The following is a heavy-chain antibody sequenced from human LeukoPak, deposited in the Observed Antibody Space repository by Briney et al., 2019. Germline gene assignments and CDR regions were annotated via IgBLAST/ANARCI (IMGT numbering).Heavy chain of an antibody. V-gene: IGHV1-18*04. J-gene: IGHJ4*02. CDR2: ISAYSGNT. Sequence: GASLKVSCKASGYTFTIYGISWVRQAPGQGLEWMGWISAYSGNTNYAQNFQGRVSMTTDTSTSTAYMELRSLRYDDTAVYYCARDCSGATCSLDYWGQGTLVTVPS. D-gene: IGHD2-15*01. CDR1: GYTFTIYG. CDR3: ARDCSGATCSLDY.